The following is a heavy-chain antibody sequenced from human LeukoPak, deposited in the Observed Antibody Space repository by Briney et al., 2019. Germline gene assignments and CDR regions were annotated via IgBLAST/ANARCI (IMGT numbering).Heavy chain of an antibody. D-gene: IGHD6-19*01. CDR2: ISWNSGSI. V-gene: IGHV3-9*01. CDR1: GFTFDDYA. J-gene: IGHJ3*02. CDR3: AKEAGTRAFDI. Sequence: GGSLRLSCAASGFTFDDYAMHWVRQAPGKGLEWVSGISWNSGSIGYADSVKGRFTISRDNAKNSLYLQMNSLRAEDTALYYCAKEAGTRAFDIWGQGTMVTVSS.